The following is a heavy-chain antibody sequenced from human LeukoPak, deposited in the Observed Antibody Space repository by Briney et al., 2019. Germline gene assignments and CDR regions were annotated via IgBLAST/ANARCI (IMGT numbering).Heavy chain of an antibody. CDR3: ARGRPLDP. J-gene: IGHJ5*02. V-gene: IGHV4-34*01. CDR1: GGSFSGYY. Sequence: SETLSLTCAVYGGSFSGYYWSWIRQPPGKGLEWIGEVNHSGGTNYNPSLKSRVTISVDTSKNQFSLKLSSVTAADTAVYYCARGRPLDPWGQGTLVTVSS. CDR2: VNHSGGT.